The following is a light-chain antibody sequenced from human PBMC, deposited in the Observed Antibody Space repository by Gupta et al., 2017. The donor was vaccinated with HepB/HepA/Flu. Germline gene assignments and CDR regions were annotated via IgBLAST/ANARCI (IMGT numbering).Light chain of an antibody. J-gene: IGKJ1*01. Sequence: EIALTHSPGTLSLSPGESATLSCRASQSVSSTYLAWYQQQPGQAPRLLIYASSTRATGLPDRFSGSWSGTYFTLTISIRDPEDFAIYYCQHEDISPATFGQGTKVEIK. CDR3: QHEDISPAT. CDR1: QSVSSTY. CDR2: ASS. V-gene: IGKV3-20*01.